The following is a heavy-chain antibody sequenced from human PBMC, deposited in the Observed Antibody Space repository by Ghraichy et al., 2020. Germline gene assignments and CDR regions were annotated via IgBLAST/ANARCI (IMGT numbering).Heavy chain of an antibody. V-gene: IGHV1-18*04. Sequence: ASVKVSCKASGYTFTSYGISWVRQAPGQGLEWMGWISAYNGNTNYAQKLQGRVTMTTDTSTSTAYMELRSLRSDDTAVYYCAREFWLNYDFWSGYSYYFDYWGQGTLVTVSS. J-gene: IGHJ4*02. CDR1: GYTFTSYG. D-gene: IGHD3-3*01. CDR2: ISAYNGNT. CDR3: AREFWLNYDFWSGYSYYFDY.